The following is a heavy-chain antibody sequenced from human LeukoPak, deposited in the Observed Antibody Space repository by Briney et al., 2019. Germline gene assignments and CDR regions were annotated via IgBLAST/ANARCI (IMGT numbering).Heavy chain of an antibody. D-gene: IGHD3-16*01. V-gene: IGHV3-11*01. Sequence: GGSLRPSCTASGFTFSDYYMSWIRQAPGKGLEWLSYISTSGDSVSYADSVKGRFTISRDNAKKSVYLQIDSLRAEDTAMYYCARDRQFRLHDPWGQGILVTVSS. CDR1: GFTFSDYY. CDR3: ARDRQFRLHDP. CDR2: ISTSGDSV. J-gene: IGHJ5*02.